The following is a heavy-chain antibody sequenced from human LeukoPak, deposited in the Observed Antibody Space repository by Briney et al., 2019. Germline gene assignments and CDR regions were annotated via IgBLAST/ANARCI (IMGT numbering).Heavy chain of an antibody. CDR3: ARDRSGAFDY. Sequence: GGSLRLSCAASGFIFSNYAMYWVRQAPGKGLESVAAISTKGGSTSYADSVKGRMTISRDDSKNTLFLQMGRLTTGDMGLYFCARDRSGAFDYWGQGTLVTVSS. CDR1: GFIFSNYA. CDR2: ISTKGGST. D-gene: IGHD6-19*01. J-gene: IGHJ4*02. V-gene: IGHV3-64*02.